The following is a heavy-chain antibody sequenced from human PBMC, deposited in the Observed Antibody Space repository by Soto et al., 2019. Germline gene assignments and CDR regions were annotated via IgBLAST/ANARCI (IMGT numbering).Heavy chain of an antibody. V-gene: IGHV3-7*01. CDR3: GGSH. CDR1: GFTFSSYW. J-gene: IGHJ4*02. CDR2: INQDGSEK. Sequence: PGGSLRLSCAASGFTFSSYWMNWVRQAPGKELEWVANINQDGSEKYYVDTEKGRFTISRDNAKDSLYLQMNSLRAEDTAVYYCGGSHWGQGTLVTVSS. D-gene: IGHD1-26*01.